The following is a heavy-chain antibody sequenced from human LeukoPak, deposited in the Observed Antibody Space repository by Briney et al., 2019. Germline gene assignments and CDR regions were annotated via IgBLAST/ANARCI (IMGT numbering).Heavy chain of an antibody. V-gene: IGHV4-39*07. CDR1: GVSISGTTYC. J-gene: IGHJ4*02. Sequence: SQTLSLTCTVSGVSISGTTYCWAWIRQPPGKGLEWIGSIYSSGHTIYNASLKSRITISVDRSENQFSLNLRSVTAADTAVYYCVADPINFDFWGQGNLVTVSS. CDR3: VADPINFDF. CDR2: IYSSGHT.